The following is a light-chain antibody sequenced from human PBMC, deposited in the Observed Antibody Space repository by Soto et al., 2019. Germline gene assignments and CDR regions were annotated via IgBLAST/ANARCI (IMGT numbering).Light chain of an antibody. Sequence: DIQMTQSPSTLSASVGDRVTITCRASQNINMWLAWYQQKPGKAPKLLIYDASSLQSGVPSRFGGSGSGTDFTLTITSLLPDDCATYHCQHYSLYSPWTFGQGTKVEI. J-gene: IGKJ1*01. CDR1: QNINMW. CDR3: QHYSLYSPWT. CDR2: DAS. V-gene: IGKV1-5*01.